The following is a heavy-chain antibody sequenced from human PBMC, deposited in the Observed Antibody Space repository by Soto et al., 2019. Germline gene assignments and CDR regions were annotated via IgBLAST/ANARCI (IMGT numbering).Heavy chain of an antibody. D-gene: IGHD6-13*01. CDR2: IIPILGIA. Sequence: EASVKVSCKASGGTFSSYTISWVRQAPGQGLEWMGRIIPILGIANYAQKFQGRVTITADKSTSTAYMELSSLRSEDTAVYYCARERRSSSWYNFDLWGRGTLVTVSS. J-gene: IGHJ2*01. V-gene: IGHV1-69*04. CDR3: ARERRSSSWYNFDL. CDR1: GGTFSSYT.